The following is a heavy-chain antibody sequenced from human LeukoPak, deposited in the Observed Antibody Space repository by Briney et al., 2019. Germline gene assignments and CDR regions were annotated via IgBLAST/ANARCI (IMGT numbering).Heavy chain of an antibody. CDR3: ARGGGYSYDSFDY. J-gene: IGHJ4*02. V-gene: IGHV3-74*01. CDR1: GFSFTSYW. CDR2: TNSDGSTT. D-gene: IGHD5-18*01. Sequence: GGSLRLSCAASGFSFTSYWMHWVRQAPGKGLVWVSCTNSDGSTTNYADSVKGRFTISRDNAKNTLYLQMNSLRAEDTAVYYCARGGGYSYDSFDYWGQGALVTVSS.